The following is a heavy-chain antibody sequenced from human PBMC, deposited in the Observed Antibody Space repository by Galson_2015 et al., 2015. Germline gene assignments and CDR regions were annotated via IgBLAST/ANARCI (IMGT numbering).Heavy chain of an antibody. J-gene: IGHJ4*02. D-gene: IGHD3-3*01. CDR1: GLSFSDAW. Sequence: SLRLSCAASGLSFSDAWMAWVRQAPGKGLEWVSSISSTTTCIYYADSVKGRFTISRDNAKNSLYLQMNSLGAEDTAVYYCARQILDYDFWSGYYPTNFDYWGQGTLVTVSS. V-gene: IGHV3-21*01. CDR2: ISSTTTCI. CDR3: ARQILDYDFWSGYYPTNFDY.